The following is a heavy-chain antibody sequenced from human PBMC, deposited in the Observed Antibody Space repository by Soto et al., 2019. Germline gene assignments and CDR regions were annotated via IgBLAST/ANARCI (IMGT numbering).Heavy chain of an antibody. J-gene: IGHJ4*02. CDR3: ATAPKIDYFDS. Sequence: SETLSLTCAVSGSSISSDYYWGWIGQPPGKGLEWIGSMNHSGSTYYNPSLKSRVSISVETSKNQFSLKLTSVTAPDTALYYCATAPKIDYFDSWAQGTLVTVSS. V-gene: IGHV4-38-2*01. CDR2: MNHSGST. CDR1: GSSISSDYY.